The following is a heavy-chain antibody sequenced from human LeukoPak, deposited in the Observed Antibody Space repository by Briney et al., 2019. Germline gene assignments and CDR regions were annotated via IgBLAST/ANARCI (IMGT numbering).Heavy chain of an antibody. Sequence: PSETLSLTCTVSGGSISSGGYYWSWIRQPPGKGLEWIGYIYHSGSTYYNPSLKSRVTISVDRSKNQFSLKLSSVTAADTAVYYCEYSSSWPLFDYWGQGTLVTVSS. CDR2: IYHSGST. CDR3: EYSSSWPLFDY. D-gene: IGHD6-13*01. CDR1: GGSISSGGYY. J-gene: IGHJ4*02. V-gene: IGHV4-30-2*01.